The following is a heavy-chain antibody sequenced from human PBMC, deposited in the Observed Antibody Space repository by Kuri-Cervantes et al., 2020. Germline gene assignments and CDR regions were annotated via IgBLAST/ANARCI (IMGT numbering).Heavy chain of an antibody. CDR1: GFTFSSYA. J-gene: IGHJ3*02. CDR3: IRDQSYYDLWGAFDI. V-gene: IGHV3-23*01. D-gene: IGHD3-22*01. CDR2: ISTSGGST. Sequence: GGSLRLSCAASGFTFSSYAMSWVRQAPGKGLEWVSSISTSGGSTYYADSVKGRFTLSRDNSNNTLYLQMNSLKTEDTAVYYCIRDQSYYDLWGAFDIWGQGTMVTVSS.